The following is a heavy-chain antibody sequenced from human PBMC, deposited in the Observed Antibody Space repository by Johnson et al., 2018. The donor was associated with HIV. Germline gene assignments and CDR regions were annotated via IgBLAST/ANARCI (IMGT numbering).Heavy chain of an antibody. CDR3: AREMAATNAWALDI. CDR2: ISYDGSNK. Sequence: QVQLVESGGGVVQPGRSLRLSCAASGFTFSSYAMHWVRQAPGKGLEWVAVISYDGSNKYYADSVKGRFTISRDNSKNTLYLQMNSLRAEDTAVYYCAREMAATNAWALDIWGQGKMVTVSS. V-gene: IGHV3-30*14. D-gene: IGHD5-24*01. J-gene: IGHJ3*02. CDR1: GFTFSSYA.